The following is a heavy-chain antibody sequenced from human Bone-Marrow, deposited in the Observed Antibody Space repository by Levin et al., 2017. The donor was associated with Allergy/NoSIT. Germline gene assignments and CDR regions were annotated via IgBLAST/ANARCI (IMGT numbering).Heavy chain of an antibody. CDR2: ISYDGSNK. CDR1: GFTFSSYG. J-gene: IGHJ4*02. V-gene: IGHV3-30*18. D-gene: IGHD5-12*01. Sequence: GASVKVSCAASGFTFSSYGMHWVRQAPGKGLEWVAVISYDGSNKYYADSVKGRFTISRDNSKNTLYLQMNSLRAEDTAVYYCAKDSSLTHRYSGYDLFDYWGQGTLVTVSS. CDR3: AKDSSLTHRYSGYDLFDY.